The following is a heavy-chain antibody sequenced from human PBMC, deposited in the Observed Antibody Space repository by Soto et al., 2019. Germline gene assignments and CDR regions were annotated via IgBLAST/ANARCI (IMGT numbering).Heavy chain of an antibody. J-gene: IGHJ6*02. D-gene: IGHD3-10*01. CDR1: GFTFSSYA. Sequence: GGSLRLSCAASGFTFSSYAMSWVRQSPGKGLEWVSAISGSGGSTYYAGSVKGRFTISRDNSKNTLYLQMNSLRAEDTAVYYCAKDRSGVVRGVLYYYYGMDVWGQGTTVTGSS. CDR3: AKDRSGVVRGVLYYYYGMDV. CDR2: ISGSGGST. V-gene: IGHV3-23*01.